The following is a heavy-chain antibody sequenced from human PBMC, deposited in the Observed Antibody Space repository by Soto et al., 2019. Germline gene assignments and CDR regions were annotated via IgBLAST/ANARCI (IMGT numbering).Heavy chain of an antibody. CDR3: AREEGLRFFLY. V-gene: IGHV3-21*01. CDR1: GFTFSSYS. CDR2: VSSSSSYI. Sequence: GGSLRLSCAASGFTFSSYSMNWVRQAPGKGLESVSSVSSSSSYIYYADSVKGRFTISRDNAKNSLYLQMNSLRAEDTAVYYCAREEGLRFFLYWGQGTLVTVSS. J-gene: IGHJ4*02. D-gene: IGHD5-12*01.